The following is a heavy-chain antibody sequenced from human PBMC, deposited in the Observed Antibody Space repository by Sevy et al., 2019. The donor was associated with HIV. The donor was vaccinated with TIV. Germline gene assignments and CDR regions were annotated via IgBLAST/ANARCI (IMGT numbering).Heavy chain of an antibody. D-gene: IGHD3-10*01. CDR3: GKVASTMRFGELYVDY. Sequence: GGSLRLSCAASGFTFSSYAMSWVRQAPGKGLEWVSAISGSGGSTYYADSVKGRFTISRDNSKNTLYLQMNSLRAEDTAVYYCGKVASTMRFGELYVDYWGQGTLVTVSS. CDR1: GFTFSSYA. J-gene: IGHJ4*02. V-gene: IGHV3-23*01. CDR2: ISGSGGST.